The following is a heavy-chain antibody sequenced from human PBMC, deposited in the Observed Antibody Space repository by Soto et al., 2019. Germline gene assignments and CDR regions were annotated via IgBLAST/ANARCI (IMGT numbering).Heavy chain of an antibody. CDR2: IYYSGTT. D-gene: IGHD4-17*01. V-gene: IGHV4-39*01. J-gene: IGHJ4*02. CDR1: SGAISSSSSY. Sequence: QLQLQESGPGLVKPSESLSLTCTVSSGAISSSSSYWGWIRQPPGKGLEWIGSIYYSGTTYYIPSLMSRVTISIDSSKTQFSLKLNSVTSADTAVYYCGAQDYGDKGYYFETWGQGTLVTVSS. CDR3: GAQDYGDKGYYFET.